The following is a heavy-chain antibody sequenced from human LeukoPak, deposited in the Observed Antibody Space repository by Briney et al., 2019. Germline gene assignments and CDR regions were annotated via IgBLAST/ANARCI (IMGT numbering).Heavy chain of an antibody. V-gene: IGHV3-74*01. J-gene: IGHJ4*02. D-gene: IGHD2-8*02. CDR2: INSGGSGT. CDR3: AKDRLPDGVWSIDY. CDR1: GFPLSSYW. Sequence: GGSLRLSCAASGFPLSSYWMHWVRQTAGKGLVWVSRINSGGSGTSYADSVEGRFTISRDNAKNILYLQMNSLRAEDTAVYYCAKDRLPDGVWSIDYWGQGTLVTVSS.